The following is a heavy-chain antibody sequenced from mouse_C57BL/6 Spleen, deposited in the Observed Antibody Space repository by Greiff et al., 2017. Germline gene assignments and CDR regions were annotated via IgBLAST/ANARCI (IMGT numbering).Heavy chain of an antibody. CDR3: AITWDGYVGY. V-gene: IGHV1-54*01. Sequence: VKVVESGAELVRPGTSVKVSCKASGYAFTNYLIEWVKQRPGQGLEWIGVIYPGSGGTNYNEKFKGKATLTADKSSSTAYMQLSSLTSEDSAVYFCAITWDGYVGYGGQGTTLTVSS. J-gene: IGHJ2*01. D-gene: IGHD2-3*01. CDR1: GYAFTNYL. CDR2: IYPGSGGT.